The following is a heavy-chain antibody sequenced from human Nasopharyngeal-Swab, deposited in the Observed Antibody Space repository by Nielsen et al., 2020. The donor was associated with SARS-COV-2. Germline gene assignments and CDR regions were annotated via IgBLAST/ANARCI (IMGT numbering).Heavy chain of an antibody. Sequence: SETLSLTCTVSGDSIAYSTFYWVWIRQPPGKGLEWIGSIYYNGNLYENPSLKSRLTMSIDKSKNQFSLTLSSLTAADTAAYYCVSSSSWYYFDYWGQGTQVTVSS. CDR2: IYYNGNL. D-gene: IGHD6-13*01. CDR1: GDSIAYSTFY. V-gene: IGHV4-39*01. J-gene: IGHJ4*02. CDR3: VSSSSWYYFDY.